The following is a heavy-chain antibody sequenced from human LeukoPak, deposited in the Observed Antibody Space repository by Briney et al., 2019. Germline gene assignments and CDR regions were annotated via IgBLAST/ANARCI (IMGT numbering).Heavy chain of an antibody. D-gene: IGHD1-26*01. V-gene: IGHV3-74*01. Sequence: SGGSLRLSCAASGFTFSSYWMHWVRQAPGKGLVWVSRINSDGSSTSYADSVKGRLTISRDNAKNTLYLQMNSLRAEDTAVYYCARGIVGATDDYWGQGTLVTVSS. J-gene: IGHJ4*02. CDR1: GFTFSSYW. CDR3: ARGIVGATDDY. CDR2: INSDGSST.